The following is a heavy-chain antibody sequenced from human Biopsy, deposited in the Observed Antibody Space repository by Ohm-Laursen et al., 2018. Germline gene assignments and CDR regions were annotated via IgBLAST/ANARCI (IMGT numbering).Heavy chain of an antibody. CDR3: ARILGSTVTTYSAMDV. Sequence: TQTLTLTCTLSGISLSNGRMGVSWVRQPPGKALEWLAHIFPNDEKAFSTSLKSRLTISKDTSKSQVVLTMTNVDPVDTATYYCARILGSTVTTYSAMDVWGQGTTVTVSS. J-gene: IGHJ6*02. V-gene: IGHV2-26*01. CDR2: IFPNDEK. D-gene: IGHD4-17*01. CDR1: GISLSNGRMG.